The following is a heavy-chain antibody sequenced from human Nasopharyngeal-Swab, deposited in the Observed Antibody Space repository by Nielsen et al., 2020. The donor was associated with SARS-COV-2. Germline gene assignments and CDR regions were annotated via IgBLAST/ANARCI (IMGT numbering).Heavy chain of an antibody. J-gene: IGHJ6*03. D-gene: IGHD6-19*01. CDR1: GFTFGDYA. CDR3: TRETRIAVAGTLLYYYYYYMDV. CDR2: IRSKAYGGTT. V-gene: IGHV3-49*04. Sequence: GESLKISCTASGFTFGDYAMSWVRQAPGKGLEWVGFIRSKAYGGTTEYAASVKGRFTIPRDDSKSIAHLQMNSLKTEDTAVYYCTRETRIAVAGTLLYYYYYYMDVWGKGTTVTVSS.